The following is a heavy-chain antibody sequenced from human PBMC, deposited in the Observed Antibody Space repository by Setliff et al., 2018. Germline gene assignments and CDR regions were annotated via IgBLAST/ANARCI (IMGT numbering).Heavy chain of an antibody. J-gene: IGHJ4*02. CDR3: ARFYGDYQFDY. CDR1: GGSFSGYY. D-gene: IGHD4-17*01. CDR2: IHYSENT. Sequence: PSETLSLTCAVYGGSFSGYYWGWIRQPPGQGLEWIASIHYSENTYYNPSLKTRVTISVDTSKNQFSLKLTSVTAADTAVYYCARFYGDYQFDYWGQGTLVTVSS. V-gene: IGHV4-34*01.